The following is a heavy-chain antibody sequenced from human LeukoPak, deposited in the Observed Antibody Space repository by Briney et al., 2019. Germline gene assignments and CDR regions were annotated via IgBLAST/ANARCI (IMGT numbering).Heavy chain of an antibody. D-gene: IGHD3-22*01. J-gene: IGHJ4*02. CDR3: ARGGYDSSGYYLFDY. Sequence: SVTVSCKASGGTFSSYAISWVRQAPGQGLEWMGRIIPTLGIANYAQKFQGRATITADKSTSTAYMELSSLRSEDTAVYYCARGGYDSSGYYLFDYWGQGTLVTVSS. CDR1: GGTFSSYA. V-gene: IGHV1-69*04. CDR2: IIPTLGIA.